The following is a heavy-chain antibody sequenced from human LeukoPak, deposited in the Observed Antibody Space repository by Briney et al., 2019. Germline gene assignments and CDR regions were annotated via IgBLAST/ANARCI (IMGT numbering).Heavy chain of an antibody. Sequence: PSETLSLTCAVHGGSFSGYYWSWIRQPPGKGLEWIGEINHRGTTNYNPSLKSRATISVDTSKNQFSLNLYSVTAADTALYYCARGGCSTSRCYAPADYWGQGTLVTVSS. CDR3: ARGGCSTSRCYAPADY. J-gene: IGHJ4*02. CDR1: GGSFSGYY. D-gene: IGHD2-2*01. V-gene: IGHV4-34*01. CDR2: INHRGTT.